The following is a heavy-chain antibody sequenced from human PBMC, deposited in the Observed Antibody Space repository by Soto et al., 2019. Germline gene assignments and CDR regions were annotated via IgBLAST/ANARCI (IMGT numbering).Heavy chain of an antibody. CDR1: GDTFKNGV. D-gene: IGHD3-10*01. CDR2: IITLFGTT. CDR3: AAELGFGKLSVV. V-gene: IGHV1-69*01. J-gene: IGHJ6*02. Sequence: QVQVVQSGVEVRRPGSSVKVSCKASGDTFKNGVISCVRQAPGQGLEWMGGIITLFGTTDFAQRFQGRLTITTDESTTTAYMELSRLRSEDTATYYCAAELGFGKLSVVWGQGTTVIVSS.